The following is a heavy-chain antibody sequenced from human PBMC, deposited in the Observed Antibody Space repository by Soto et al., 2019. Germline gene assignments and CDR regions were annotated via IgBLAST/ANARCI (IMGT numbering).Heavy chain of an antibody. CDR3: ARERDEEWELLRVRWFDP. CDR1: GYTFTSYA. Sequence: ASVKVSCKASGYTFTSYAMHWVRQAPGQRLEWMGWINAGNGNTKYSQKFQGRVTITRDTSASTAYMELNSLRAEDTAVYYCARERDEEWELLRVRWFDPWGQGTLVTVSS. V-gene: IGHV1-3*01. D-gene: IGHD1-26*01. CDR2: INAGNGNT. J-gene: IGHJ5*02.